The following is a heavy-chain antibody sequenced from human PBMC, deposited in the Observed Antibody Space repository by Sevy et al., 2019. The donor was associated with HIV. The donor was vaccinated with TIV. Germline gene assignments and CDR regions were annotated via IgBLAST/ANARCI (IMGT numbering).Heavy chain of an antibody. CDR2: ISGSGGST. CDR3: AKGGDWNDGGTFDFDY. CDR1: GFTFSSYA. D-gene: IGHD1-1*01. Sequence: LSLTCAASGFTFSSYAMSWVRQAPGKGLEWVSAISGSGGSTYYADSVKGRFTISRDNSKNTLYLQMNSLRAEDTAVYYCAKGGDWNDGGTFDFDYWGQGTLVTVSS. V-gene: IGHV3-23*01. J-gene: IGHJ4*02.